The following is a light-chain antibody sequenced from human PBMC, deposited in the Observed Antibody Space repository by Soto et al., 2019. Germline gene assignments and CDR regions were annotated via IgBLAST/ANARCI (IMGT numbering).Light chain of an antibody. J-gene: IGLJ3*02. CDR2: RNN. CDR1: SSNIGINY. CDR3: AAWDDSLSSPV. V-gene: IGLV1-47*01. Sequence: QAVVTQSPSASGTPGQRVTISCSGSSSNIGINYVYWYQQLPGTAPKLLIYRNNQRPSGVPDRFSGSKSGTSASLAISGLRSEDEADYYCAAWDDSLSSPVFGGGTKLTVL.